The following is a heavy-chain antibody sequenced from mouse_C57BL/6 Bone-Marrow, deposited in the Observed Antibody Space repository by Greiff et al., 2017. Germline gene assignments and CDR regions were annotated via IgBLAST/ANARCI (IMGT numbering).Heavy chain of an antibody. Sequence: QVQLQQSGAELVRPGSSVKLSCKASGYTFTSYWMHWVKQRHIQGLEWIGNIDPSDSETHYNQKFKDKATLTVDKSASTAYIQLSILTSEDSEVYYCARGYGSSYECAYWGQGTLVTVSA. J-gene: IGHJ3*01. CDR3: ARGYGSSYECAY. D-gene: IGHD1-1*01. CDR2: IDPSDSET. V-gene: IGHV1-52*01. CDR1: GYTFTSYW.